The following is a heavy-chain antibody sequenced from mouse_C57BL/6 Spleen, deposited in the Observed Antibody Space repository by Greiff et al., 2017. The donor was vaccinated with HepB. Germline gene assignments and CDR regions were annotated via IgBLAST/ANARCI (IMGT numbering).Heavy chain of an antibody. CDR3: ARGIYGKDAMDY. Sequence: QVQLKQPGTELVKPGASVKLSCKASGYTFTSYWMHWVKQRPGQGLEWIGNINPSNGGTNYNEKFKSKATLTVDKSSSTAYMQLSSLTSEDSAVYYCARGIYGKDAMDYWGQGTSVTVSS. CDR1: GYTFTSYW. D-gene: IGHD2-1*01. CDR2: INPSNGGT. V-gene: IGHV1-53*01. J-gene: IGHJ4*01.